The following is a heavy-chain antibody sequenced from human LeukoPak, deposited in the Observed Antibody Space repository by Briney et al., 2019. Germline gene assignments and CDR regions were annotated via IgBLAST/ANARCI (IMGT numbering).Heavy chain of an antibody. J-gene: IGHJ4*02. D-gene: IGHD3-22*01. CDR1: GFTVSSNY. V-gene: IGHV3-66*01. CDR2: IYSGGST. Sequence: PGGSLRLSCAASGFTVSSNYMSWVRQAPGKGLEWVSVIYSGGSTYYADSVKGRFTISRDNSKNTLYLQMNSLRAEDTAVYYCARSWSGSGYYPGYWGQGALVTVSS. CDR3: ARSWSGSGYYPGY.